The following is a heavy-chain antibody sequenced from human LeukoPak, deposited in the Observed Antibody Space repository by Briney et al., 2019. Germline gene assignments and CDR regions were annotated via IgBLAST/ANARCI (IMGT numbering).Heavy chain of an antibody. CDR2: ISAYNGNT. CDR3: ARDQYYYGSGSYSPDAFDI. CDR1: GYAFTNYG. V-gene: IGHV1-18*01. D-gene: IGHD3-10*01. J-gene: IGHJ3*02. Sequence: GASVKVSCKASGYAFTNYGISWVRQAPGQGLEWMGWISAYNGNTNYAQKLQGRVTMTTDTSTSTAYMELRSLRSDDTAVYYCARDQYYYGSGSYSPDAFDIWGQGTMVTVSS.